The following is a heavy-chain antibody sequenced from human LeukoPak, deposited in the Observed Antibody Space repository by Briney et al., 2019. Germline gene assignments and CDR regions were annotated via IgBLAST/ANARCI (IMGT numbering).Heavy chain of an antibody. CDR2: IYYSGST. J-gene: IGHJ4*02. D-gene: IGHD6-13*01. Sequence: SETLSLTCTVSGGSISSYYWSWIRQPPGKGLEWIAYIYYSGSTNYNPSLKSRVTISVDTSKNQFSLKLSSVTAADTAVYYCARDVSGSSWHDYWGQGTLVTVSS. CDR3: ARDVSGSSWHDY. V-gene: IGHV4-59*01. CDR1: GGSISSYY.